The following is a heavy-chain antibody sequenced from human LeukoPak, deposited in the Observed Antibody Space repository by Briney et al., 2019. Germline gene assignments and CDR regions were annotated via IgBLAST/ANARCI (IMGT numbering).Heavy chain of an antibody. J-gene: IGHJ4*02. CDR3: ARAPPAAAGTDDY. D-gene: IGHD6-13*01. Sequence: GGSLRLSCAASGFTFSSYSVNWVRQAPGKGLEWVSYISSSGGTIYYADSVKGRFTISRDNAKNSLYLQMNSLRAEDTAVYYCARAPPAAAGTDDYWGQGTLVTVSS. CDR1: GFTFSSYS. CDR2: ISSSGGTI. V-gene: IGHV3-48*04.